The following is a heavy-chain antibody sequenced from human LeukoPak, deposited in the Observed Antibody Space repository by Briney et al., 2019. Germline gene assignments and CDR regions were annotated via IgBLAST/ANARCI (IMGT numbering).Heavy chain of an antibody. CDR2: ISAYNGNT. Sequence: ASVKVSCKASGYTFTSYGISWVRQAPGQGLEWMGWISAYNGNTNYAQKLQGRVTMTTDTSTSTAYMVLRSLRSDDTAVYYCARDPFGYSGYDYGIDWFDPWGQGTLVTVSS. V-gene: IGHV1-18*01. J-gene: IGHJ5*02. CDR1: GYTFTSYG. D-gene: IGHD5-12*01. CDR3: ARDPFGYSGYDYGIDWFDP.